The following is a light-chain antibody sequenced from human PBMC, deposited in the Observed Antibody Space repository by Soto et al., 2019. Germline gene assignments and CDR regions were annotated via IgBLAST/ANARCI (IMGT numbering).Light chain of an antibody. CDR1: SSDVGAYNF. V-gene: IGLV2-8*01. CDR2: DVS. J-gene: IGLJ1*01. CDR3: CSYVSGGTYV. Sequence: QSVLTQPPSASGSPGQSVTISCTGTSSDVGAYNFVSWFQQHPGKAPKLMIYDVSKRPSGVPDRFSGSKSDNTASLTVYGLQAEDEADYFCCSYVSGGTYVFGTGTKLTVL.